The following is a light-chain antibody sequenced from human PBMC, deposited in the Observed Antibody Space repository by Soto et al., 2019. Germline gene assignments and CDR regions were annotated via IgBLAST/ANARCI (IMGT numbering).Light chain of an antibody. V-gene: IGKV2-28*01. CDR2: LVS. CDR1: QSLLHSSGYNY. CDR3: QHYNNYSEA. J-gene: IGKJ1*01. Sequence: IVLTQTLLSLPVTPVEPASISCRSSQSLLHSSGYNYVDWYLQKPGQSPQLLIYLVSNRASGVPSRFSGSGSGTEFTLTISSLQPDDFATYYCQHYNNYSEAFGQGTQVDIK.